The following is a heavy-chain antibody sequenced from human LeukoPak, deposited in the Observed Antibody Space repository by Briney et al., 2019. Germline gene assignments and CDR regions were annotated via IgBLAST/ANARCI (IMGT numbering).Heavy chain of an antibody. CDR2: ISGSGGST. Sequence: PGGSLRLSCAASGFTFSSYSMSWVRQAPGKGLEWVSAISGSGGSTYYADSVKGRFTISRDNSKNTLYLQMNSLRAEDTAVYYCANGDGYNGDYFDYWGQGTLVTVSS. CDR3: ANGDGYNGDYFDY. CDR1: GFTFSSYS. J-gene: IGHJ4*02. V-gene: IGHV3-23*01. D-gene: IGHD5-24*01.